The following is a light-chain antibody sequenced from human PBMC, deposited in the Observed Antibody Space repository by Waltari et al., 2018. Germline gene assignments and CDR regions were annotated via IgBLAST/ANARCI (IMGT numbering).Light chain of an antibody. CDR3: QQTFSSPYT. Sequence: DVDMTQSPSSLSASIGDRITITCRASQSIIHYLNWYQQKQGTAPRLLITGASSLRGGVPSRFSGSGSGTDFSLTISSLQPEDFATYYCQQTFSSPYTFGQGTKL. V-gene: IGKV1-39*01. CDR1: QSIIHY. CDR2: GAS. J-gene: IGKJ2*01.